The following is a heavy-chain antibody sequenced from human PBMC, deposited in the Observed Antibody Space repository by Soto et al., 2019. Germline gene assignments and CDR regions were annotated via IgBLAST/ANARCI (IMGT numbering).Heavy chain of an antibody. CDR1: GGSISSGDYY. D-gene: IGHD2-15*01. Sequence: SETLSLTCTVSGGSISSGDYYWSWIRQPPGKGLEWIGYIYYSGSTYYNPSLKSRVTISVDTSKNQFSLKLSSVTAADTAVYYCAREGKVVVAAPNYYYFDYWGQGTLVTVSS. CDR3: AREGKVVVAAPNYYYFDY. J-gene: IGHJ4*02. CDR2: IYYSGST. V-gene: IGHV4-30-4*01.